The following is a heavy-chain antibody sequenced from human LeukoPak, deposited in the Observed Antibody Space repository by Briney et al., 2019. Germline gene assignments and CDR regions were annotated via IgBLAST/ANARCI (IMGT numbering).Heavy chain of an antibody. CDR2: MNPNSGNT. J-gene: IGHJ4*02. V-gene: IGHV1-8*01. Sequence: GASVKVSCKASGYTFTSYDSNWVRQESGQGLEWMGWMNPNSGNTGYAQTFRGRGTMTRNPSISTAYLELSSLRSEDPAVYYCARVGYYASSGYYSPQKAFDYWGQGTLVTVSS. CDR3: ARVGYYASSGYYSPQKAFDY. CDR1: GYTFTSYD. D-gene: IGHD3-22*01.